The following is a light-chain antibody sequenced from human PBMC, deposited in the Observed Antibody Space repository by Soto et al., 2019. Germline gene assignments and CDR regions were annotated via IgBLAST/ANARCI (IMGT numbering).Light chain of an antibody. Sequence: EIVLTQSPATLSLSPGEIATLSFSASQSVISYLAFYQQKPGQAPRLLIYDASNRATGIPARFSGSGSGTDFTLTISSLEPEDFAVYYCQQRSNWPLTFGGGTKVDIK. CDR1: QSVISY. CDR2: DAS. V-gene: IGKV3-11*01. CDR3: QQRSNWPLT. J-gene: IGKJ4*01.